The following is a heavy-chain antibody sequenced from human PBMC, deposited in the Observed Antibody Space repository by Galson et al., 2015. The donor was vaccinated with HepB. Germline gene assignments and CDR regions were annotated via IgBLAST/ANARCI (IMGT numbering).Heavy chain of an antibody. CDR2: ISSSSSYI. CDR3: ARDRIVVVVAATEYYHYYGMDV. CDR1: GFTFSSYS. Sequence: SLRLSCAASGFTFSSYSMNWVRQAPGKGLEWVSSISSSSSYIYYADSVKGRFTISRDNAKNSLYLQMNSLRAEDTAVYYCARDRIVVVVAATEYYHYYGMDVWGQGTTVTVSS. V-gene: IGHV3-21*01. D-gene: IGHD2-15*01. J-gene: IGHJ6*02.